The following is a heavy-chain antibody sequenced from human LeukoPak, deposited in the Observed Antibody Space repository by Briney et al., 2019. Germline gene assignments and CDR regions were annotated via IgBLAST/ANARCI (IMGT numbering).Heavy chain of an antibody. J-gene: IGHJ4*02. D-gene: IGHD6-19*01. Sequence: GRSLRLSCAASGFTFSSYAMHWVRQAPGKGLGWVAVISYDGSNKYYADSVKGRFTISRDNSKNTLYLQMNSLRAEDTAVYYCARGGAVAVLYYFDYWGQGTLVTVSS. CDR3: ARGGAVAVLYYFDY. CDR1: GFTFSSYA. CDR2: ISYDGSNK. V-gene: IGHV3-30-3*01.